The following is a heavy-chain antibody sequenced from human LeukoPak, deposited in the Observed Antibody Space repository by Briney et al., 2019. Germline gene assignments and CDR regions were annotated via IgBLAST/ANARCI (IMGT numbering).Heavy chain of an antibody. CDR2: ISAYNGNT. Sequence: ASVKVSCKASGYTFTSYGISWVRQAPGQGLEWMGWISAYNGNTNYAQKLRGRVTMTTDTSTSTAYMELRSLRSDDTAVYYCALSYSGYEGYYYYYYGMDVWGQGTTVTVSS. V-gene: IGHV1-18*01. D-gene: IGHD5-12*01. CDR1: GYTFTSYG. J-gene: IGHJ6*02. CDR3: ALSYSGYEGYYYYYYGMDV.